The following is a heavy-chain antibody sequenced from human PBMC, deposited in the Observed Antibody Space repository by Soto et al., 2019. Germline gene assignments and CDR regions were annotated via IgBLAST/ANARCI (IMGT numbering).Heavy chain of an antibody. CDR2: IRSKANSYAT. CDR3: TRRKDYYYYGMDV. V-gene: IGHV3-73*01. J-gene: IGHJ6*02. Sequence: VGSLRLSCAASGFTFSGSAMHWVRQASGKGLEWVGRIRSKANSYATAYAASVKGRFTISRDDSKNTAYLQMNSLKTEDTAVYYCTRRKDYYYYGMDVWGQGTTVTVSS. CDR1: GFTFSGSA.